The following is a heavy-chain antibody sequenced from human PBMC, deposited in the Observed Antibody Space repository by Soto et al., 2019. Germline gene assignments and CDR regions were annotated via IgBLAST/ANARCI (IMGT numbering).Heavy chain of an antibody. V-gene: IGHV3-11*01. D-gene: IGHD3-10*01. J-gene: IGHJ3*02. Sequence: GGSLRLSCAASGFTFSDYYMSWIRQAPGKGLEWVSYISSSGSTIYYADSVKGRFTISRDNAKNSLYLQMNSLRAEDTAVYYCARDRGLDDFWSGYYYGSGSYWGAFDIWGQGTMVTVSS. CDR1: GFTFSDYY. CDR2: ISSSGSTI. CDR3: ARDRGLDDFWSGYYYGSGSYWGAFDI.